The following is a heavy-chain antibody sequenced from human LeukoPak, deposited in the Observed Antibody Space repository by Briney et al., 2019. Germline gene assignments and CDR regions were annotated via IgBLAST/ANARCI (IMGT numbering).Heavy chain of an antibody. CDR2: INPSVGST. CDR1: GYTFTSYY. J-gene: IGHJ5*02. V-gene: IGHV1-46*01. Sequence: ASVKVSCKASGYTFTSYYMHWVRQALGQGLEWMGIINPSVGSTSYAQKFQGRVTTTRDMSTSTVYMELSSLRSEDTAVYYCARDSGGITIFGVVTPNWFDPWGQGTLVTVSS. D-gene: IGHD3-3*01. CDR3: ARDSGGITIFGVVTPNWFDP.